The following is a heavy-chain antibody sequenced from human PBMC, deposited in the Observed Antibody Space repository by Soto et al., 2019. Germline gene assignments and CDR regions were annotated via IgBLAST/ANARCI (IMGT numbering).Heavy chain of an antibody. D-gene: IGHD3-3*01. CDR1: GYTFTSYG. J-gene: IGHJ6*02. Sequence: QVQLVQSGAEVKKPGASVKVSCKASGYTFTSYGISWVRQAPGQGLEWMGWISAYNGNTNYAQKLQGRVTMTTDTSTSTAYMEVRSLRSDDTGGYYCARDYNDFWRGYYYGMDVWGQGTTVTVSS. CDR3: ARDYNDFWRGYYYGMDV. CDR2: ISAYNGNT. V-gene: IGHV1-18*01.